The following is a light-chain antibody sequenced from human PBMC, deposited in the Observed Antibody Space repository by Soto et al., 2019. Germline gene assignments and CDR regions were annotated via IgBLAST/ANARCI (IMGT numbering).Light chain of an antibody. Sequence: SVLTQPASVSGSPGQSITISCTGTRSDVGGYNYVYWHQQHPGKAPKLMIYDVTNRPSGVSDRFSGSKSGNTASLTISGLQAEDEADYYCSSYTSSSTYVFGAGTKVT. CDR3: SSYTSSSTYV. J-gene: IGLJ1*01. V-gene: IGLV2-14*01. CDR1: RSDVGGYNY. CDR2: DVT.